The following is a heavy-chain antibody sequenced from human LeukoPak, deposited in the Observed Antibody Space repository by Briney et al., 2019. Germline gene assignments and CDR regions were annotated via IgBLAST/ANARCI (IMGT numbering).Heavy chain of an antibody. Sequence: ASVKLSCKVSLYTLTELSMHWVRQAPAKGLEGMGGFDPEDGKTNYAQKFQGRVTMTDDTSTDPAYMELSRLRSQATAVHYCATEQGGATTYNWLDPWGQGTLVTVSS. D-gene: IGHD1-26*01. V-gene: IGHV1-24*01. J-gene: IGHJ5*02. CDR1: LYTLTELS. CDR2: FDPEDGKT. CDR3: ATEQGGATTYNWLDP.